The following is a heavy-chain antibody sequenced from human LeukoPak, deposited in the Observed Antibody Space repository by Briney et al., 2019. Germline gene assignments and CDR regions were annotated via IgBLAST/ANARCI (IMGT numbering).Heavy chain of an antibody. CDR2: IYHSGST. CDR1: GGSIDSRSYY. J-gene: IGHJ4*02. V-gene: IGHV4-39*01. CDR3: ARRSEFDNTHYHYFDY. D-gene: IGHD2-15*01. Sequence: PSETLSLTCTVSGGSIDSRSYYWDWIRQAPGKGLVWIGTIYHSGSTEYNPSLKSRVAIFVDTSKNQFSLILHSVAAADTAVYYCARRSEFDNTHYHYFDYWGQGALVTVSS.